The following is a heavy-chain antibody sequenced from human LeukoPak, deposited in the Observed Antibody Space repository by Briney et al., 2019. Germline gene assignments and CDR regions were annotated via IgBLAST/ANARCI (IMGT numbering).Heavy chain of an antibody. J-gene: IGHJ5*02. CDR1: GYTFTSYG. Sequence: ASVKVSCKASGYTFTSYGISWVRQAPGQGLEWMGWISAYNGNTNYAQKLQGRVTMTTDTSTSTAYMELRSLRSDDTAVYCARINGGNWFDPWGQGTLVTVSS. CDR3: ARINGGNWFDP. V-gene: IGHV1-18*01. CDR2: ISAYNGNT. D-gene: IGHD2-15*01.